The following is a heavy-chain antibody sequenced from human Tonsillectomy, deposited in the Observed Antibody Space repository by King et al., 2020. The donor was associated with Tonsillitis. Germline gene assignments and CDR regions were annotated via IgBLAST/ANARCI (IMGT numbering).Heavy chain of an antibody. CDR1: GFTFDDYA. CDR2: ISWNSGTI. CDR3: AKDGRVYGSGWLDY. D-gene: IGHD6-19*01. V-gene: IGHV3-9*01. J-gene: IGHJ4*02. Sequence: VQLVESGGGLVQPGRSLRLSCAASGFTFDDYAMHWVRQAPGKGLEWVSSISWNSGTIGYADSVKGRFTISRDNAKNSLYLQMNSLRAEDTALYYCAKDGRVYGSGWLDYWGQGTLVTVSS.